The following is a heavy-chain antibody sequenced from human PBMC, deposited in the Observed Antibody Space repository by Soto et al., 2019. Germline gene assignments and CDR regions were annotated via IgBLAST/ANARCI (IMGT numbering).Heavy chain of an antibody. D-gene: IGHD2-2*01. CDR1: VFTFISYA. CDR2: ISGSGGST. J-gene: IGHJ5*02. CDR3: AKALGYCSSTSCRRYNWFDP. Sequence: GWSLRLSCASSVFTFISYAMSWVRQAPGKGLEWVSAISGSGGSTYYADSVKGRFTISRDNSKNTLYLQMNSLRAEDTAVYYCAKALGYCSSTSCRRYNWFDPWGQGTLVTVSS. V-gene: IGHV3-23*01.